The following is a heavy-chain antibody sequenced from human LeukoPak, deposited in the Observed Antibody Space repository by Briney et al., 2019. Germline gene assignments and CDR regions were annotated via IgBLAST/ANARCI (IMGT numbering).Heavy chain of an antibody. CDR3: ARAEASHYGMDV. CDR2: INHSGST. J-gene: IGHJ6*02. Sequence: SETLSLTCAVYGGSFSGYYWSWIRQPPGKGLEWIGEINHSGSTNYNPSLKSRVTISVDTSKNQFSLKLSSVTAADTAVYHCARAEASHYGMDVWGQGTTVTVS. V-gene: IGHV4-34*01. CDR1: GGSFSGYY.